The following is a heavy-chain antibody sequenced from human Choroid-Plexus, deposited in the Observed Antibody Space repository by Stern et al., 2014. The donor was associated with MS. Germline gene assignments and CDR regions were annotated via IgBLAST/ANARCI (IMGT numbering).Heavy chain of an antibody. CDR1: GFTFSNFG. J-gene: IGHJ4*02. CDR3: AKDRQWSTYFFDY. V-gene: IGHV3-30*18. D-gene: IGHD2-15*01. Sequence: VQLEESGGGVAQPGRPLILSCAASGFTFSNFGMHWVRQAPGKGLEWVAHISYDGSDKYYADSVKGRFTIFRDNSKNTLYMHMNSLRAEDTAVYYCAKDRQWSTYFFDYWGQGSLVTVSS. CDR2: ISYDGSDK.